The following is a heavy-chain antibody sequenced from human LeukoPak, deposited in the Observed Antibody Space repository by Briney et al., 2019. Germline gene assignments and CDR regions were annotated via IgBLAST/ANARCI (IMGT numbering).Heavy chain of an antibody. CDR3: AKRGVVIRVILVGFHKEAYYFDS. CDR1: GIALSNYG. D-gene: IGHD3-22*01. Sequence: PGGSLRLSCAVSGIALSNYGMSWVRQAPGKGLEWVAGISDCGGRTNYADSVKGRFTISRDSPKNTLYLQMNSLRAEDTAVYFCAKRGVVIRVILVGFHKEAYYFDSWGQGVLVTVSS. V-gene: IGHV3-23*01. J-gene: IGHJ4*02. CDR2: ISDCGGRT.